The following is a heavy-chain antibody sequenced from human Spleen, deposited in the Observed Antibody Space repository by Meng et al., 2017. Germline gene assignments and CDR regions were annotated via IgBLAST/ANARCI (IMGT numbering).Heavy chain of an antibody. CDR2: IDQCENA. J-gene: IGHJ5*02. Sequence: GLWGPSTDPARTWPVSGGLIHVSGCCRLLGRAPGRGVEGMGEIDQCENANFIPSLYRQFTIPLDRSENQFSLKQGSVTAAHRAVYYCARGTTFGIVRWFDPWGQGILVTVSS. D-gene: IGHD1/OR15-1a*01. CDR3: ARGTTFGIVRWFDP. CDR1: GGLIHVSGC. V-gene: IGHV4/OR15-8*02.